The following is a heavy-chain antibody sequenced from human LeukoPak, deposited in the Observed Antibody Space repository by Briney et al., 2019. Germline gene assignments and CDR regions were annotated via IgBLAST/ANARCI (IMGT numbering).Heavy chain of an antibody. V-gene: IGHV5-51*01. D-gene: IGHD3-10*01. CDR1: GYTFITYW. J-gene: IGHJ4*02. CDR2: IYPGDSDT. CDR3: ARGSGARGGSATYALNY. Sequence: GESLKISCKGSGYTFITYWIGWVRQMPGKGLEWMGIIYPGDSDTRYSPSFQGQVSISADKSISTAYLQWSSLKASDTAMYYCARGSGARGGSATYALNYWGQGTLVTVPS.